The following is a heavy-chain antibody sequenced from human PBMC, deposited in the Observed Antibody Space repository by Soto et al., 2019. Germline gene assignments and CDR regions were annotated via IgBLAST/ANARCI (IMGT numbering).Heavy chain of an antibody. CDR3: ARSFCSGGSCYYHAFEI. CDR1: GYTFTSYG. V-gene: IGHV1-18*01. CDR2: ISAYNGNT. D-gene: IGHD2-15*01. Sequence: ASVKVSCKASGYTFTSYGISWVRQAPGQGLEWMGWISAYNGNTNYAQKLQGRVTMTTDTSTSTAYMELRSLRSDDTAVYYCARSFCSGGSCYYHAFEIWGQGTMVTGSS. J-gene: IGHJ3*02.